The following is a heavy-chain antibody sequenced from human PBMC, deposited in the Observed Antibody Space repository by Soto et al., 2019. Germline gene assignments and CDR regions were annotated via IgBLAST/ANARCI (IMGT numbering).Heavy chain of an antibody. V-gene: IGHV3-30*03. J-gene: IGHJ6*02. CDR1: GFTFSSYG. CDR3: ARPGDIAVAGTNYYYYGMDV. CDR2: ISYDGSNK. D-gene: IGHD6-19*01. Sequence: SCAASGFTFSSYGMHWVRQAPGKGLEGVAVISYDGSNKYYADSVKGRFTISRDNSKNTLYLQMNSLRAEDTAVYYCARPGDIAVAGTNYYYYGMDVWGQGTTVTVSS.